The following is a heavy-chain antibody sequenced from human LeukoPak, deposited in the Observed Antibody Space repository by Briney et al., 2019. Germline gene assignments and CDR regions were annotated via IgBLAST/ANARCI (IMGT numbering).Heavy chain of an antibody. Sequence: SVKVSCKASGGTFSSYAISWVRQAPGQGLEWMGGIIPIFGTANYAQKFQGRVTITADESTSTAYMELSSLRSEDTAVYYCARDGSWLQFNWFDPWGQGTLVTVSS. CDR3: ARDGSWLQFNWFDP. D-gene: IGHD5-24*01. CDR2: IIPIFGTA. V-gene: IGHV1-69*13. CDR1: GGTFSSYA. J-gene: IGHJ5*02.